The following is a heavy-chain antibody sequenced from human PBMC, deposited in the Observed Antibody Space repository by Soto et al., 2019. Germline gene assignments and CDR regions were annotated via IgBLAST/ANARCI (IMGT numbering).Heavy chain of an antibody. V-gene: IGHV4-30-2*01. D-gene: IGHD3-16*02. Sequence: SETLSLTCAVSGDSISSGGYSWSWIRQPPGKGLEWIGYIYQSGSTYYKSSLKSRVTMSVDRSKNQFSLKLSSVTAADTAVYYCARGLITFGGVVATDWFDPWGQGTLVTVSA. J-gene: IGHJ5*02. CDR2: IYQSGST. CDR1: GDSISSGGYS. CDR3: ARGLITFGGVVATDWFDP.